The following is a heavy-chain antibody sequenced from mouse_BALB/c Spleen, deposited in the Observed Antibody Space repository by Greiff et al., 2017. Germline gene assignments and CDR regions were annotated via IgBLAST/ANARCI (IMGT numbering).Heavy chain of an antibody. CDR3: AREDGNSWGY. D-gene: IGHD2-1*01. V-gene: IGHV3-2*02. J-gene: IGHJ4*01. CDR2: ISYSGST. CDR1: GYSITSDYA. Sequence: EVKLMESGPGLVKPSQSLSLTCTVTGYSITSDYAWNWIRQFPGNKLEWMGYISYSGSTSYNPSLKSRISITRDTSKNQFFLQLNSVTTEDTATYYCAREDGNSWGYWGQGTSVTVSS.